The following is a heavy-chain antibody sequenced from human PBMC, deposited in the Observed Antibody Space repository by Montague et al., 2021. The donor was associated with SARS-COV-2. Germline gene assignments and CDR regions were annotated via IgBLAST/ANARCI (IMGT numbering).Heavy chain of an antibody. Sequence: SETLSLTCTVSGGSISNYYWSWIRQPPGKGLEWIGYIHYSGSTSSHPSLKGRVTISIDTSKNQFSLNLSSVTAADTARYYCARAQNICFIANCVNYFDLWGLGALVTVSS. CDR2: IHYSGST. D-gene: IGHD2-15*01. CDR3: ARAQNICFIANCVNYFDL. V-gene: IGHV4-59*01. CDR1: GGSISNYY. J-gene: IGHJ4*02.